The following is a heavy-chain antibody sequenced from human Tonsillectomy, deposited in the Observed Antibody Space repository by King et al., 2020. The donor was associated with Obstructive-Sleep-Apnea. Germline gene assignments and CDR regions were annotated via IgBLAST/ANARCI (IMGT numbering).Heavy chain of an antibody. D-gene: IGHD3-16*01. CDR1: GFSFSLYD. CDR2: SGTGGEI. V-gene: IGHV3-13*04. CDR3: VRGGSASSEGEFDY. Sequence: VQLVESGGGLVQPGGSLRLSCVASGFSFSLYDMHWVRQPIGKGLEWVSVSGTGGEIYYADSVKGRFSISRENAKNSLYLQMNSLKVEDTAVYYCVRGGSASSEGEFDYGGQGILVTVSS. J-gene: IGHJ4*02.